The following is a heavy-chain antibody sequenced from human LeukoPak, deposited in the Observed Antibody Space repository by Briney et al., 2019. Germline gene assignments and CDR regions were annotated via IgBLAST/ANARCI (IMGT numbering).Heavy chain of an antibody. Sequence: GGSLRLSCAASGFTFSNYEMNWVRQAPGKGLECVSYISSSGSTTYYVDSVKGRFTISRDNAKNSLYLQMNSLRAEDTAVYYCARGYCSGGSCYFDYWGQGTLVTVSS. CDR3: ARGYCSGGSCYFDY. V-gene: IGHV3-48*03. CDR1: GFTFSNYE. J-gene: IGHJ4*02. CDR2: ISSSGSTT. D-gene: IGHD2-15*01.